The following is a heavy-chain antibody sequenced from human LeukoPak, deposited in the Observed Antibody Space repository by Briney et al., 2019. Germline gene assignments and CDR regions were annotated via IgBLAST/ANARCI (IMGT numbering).Heavy chain of an antibody. CDR3: ARLDPRGPDDY. Sequence: SETLSLTCAVSGVSIASTNWWTWVRQPPGKGLEWIGNIYYTGTTYSNPSLKSRVTISVDTSKNQFSLKLSSVTAADTAVYYCARLDPRGPDDYWGQGTLVTVSS. CDR2: IYYTGTT. V-gene: IGHV4-4*02. D-gene: IGHD2-2*03. J-gene: IGHJ4*02. CDR1: GVSIASTNW.